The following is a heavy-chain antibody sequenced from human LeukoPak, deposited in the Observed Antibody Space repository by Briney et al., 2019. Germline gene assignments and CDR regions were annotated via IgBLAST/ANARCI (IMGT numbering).Heavy chain of an antibody. J-gene: IGHJ3*02. CDR3: ATQTYYDILTGYWALGAFDI. D-gene: IGHD3-9*01. Sequence: GGSLRLSCVASGFTFSRSWMTWVRQAPGKGLEWVAIIQKDGSEKTYVDSVKGRFSISRDNANNSLYLQMNSLRAEDTAVYYCATQTYYDILTGYWALGAFDIWGQGTMVTVSS. CDR1: GFTFSRSW. CDR2: IQKDGSEK. V-gene: IGHV3-7*01.